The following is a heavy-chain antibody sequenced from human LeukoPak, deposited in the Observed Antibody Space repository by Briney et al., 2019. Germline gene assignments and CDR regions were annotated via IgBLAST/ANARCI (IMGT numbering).Heavy chain of an antibody. D-gene: IGHD3-3*01. Sequence: RSLRLSCAASGFTFSSYAMHWVRQAPGKGLEWVAVISYDGSNKYYADSVKGRFTISRDNSKNTLYLQMNSLRAEDTAVYYCAGGLLWSGYYLHLDYWGQGTLVTVSS. CDR2: ISYDGSNK. CDR1: GFTFSSYA. CDR3: AGGLLWSGYYLHLDY. J-gene: IGHJ4*02. V-gene: IGHV3-30-3*01.